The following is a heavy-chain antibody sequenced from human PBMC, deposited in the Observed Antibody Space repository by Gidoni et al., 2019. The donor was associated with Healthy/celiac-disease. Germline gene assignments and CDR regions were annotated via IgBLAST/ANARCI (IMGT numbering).Heavy chain of an antibody. J-gene: IGHJ6*02. Sequence: QVQLVQSGAEVKKPGSSVKVSCKASGGTFSSYAISWVRQAPGQGLEWMGGIIPIFGTANYAQKFQGRVTITADESTSTAYMELSSLRSEDTAVYYCATTVVVVIAPGMDVWGQGTTVTVSS. CDR3: ATTVVVVIAPGMDV. CDR1: GGTFSSYA. D-gene: IGHD2-21*01. V-gene: IGHV1-69*01. CDR2: IIPIFGTA.